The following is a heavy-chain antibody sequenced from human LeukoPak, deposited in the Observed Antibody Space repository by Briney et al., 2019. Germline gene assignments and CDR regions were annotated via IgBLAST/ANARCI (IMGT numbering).Heavy chain of an antibody. J-gene: IGHJ6*02. D-gene: IGHD3-3*01. CDR2: INPNSGGT. CDR3: ARAQPIIGYQYYGIDV. V-gene: IGHV1-2*02. Sequence: ASVKVSCKASGYIFTGHYMHWVRQAPGQGLEYMGWINPNSGGTHFAQKFQGRVTMTRDTSISTAYMELRGLRSDDTAVYYCARAQPIIGYQYYGIDVWGQGTTVTVSS. CDR1: GYIFTGHY.